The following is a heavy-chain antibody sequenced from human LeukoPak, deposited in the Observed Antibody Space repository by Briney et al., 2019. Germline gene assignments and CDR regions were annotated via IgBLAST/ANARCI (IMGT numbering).Heavy chain of an antibody. CDR3: ARDPGAATTPSNWFDP. CDR1: GFTFTSYS. D-gene: IGHD4-17*01. V-gene: IGHV3-21*01. CDR2: ISSSSTYI. J-gene: IGHJ5*02. Sequence: PGGSLRLSCAASGFTFTSYSMNWVRQAPGRGLEWVSSISSSSTYIYYADSVKGRFTISRDNAKNSLYLQMSSLRAEDTAVYYCARDPGAATTPSNWFDPWGQGTLVTVSS.